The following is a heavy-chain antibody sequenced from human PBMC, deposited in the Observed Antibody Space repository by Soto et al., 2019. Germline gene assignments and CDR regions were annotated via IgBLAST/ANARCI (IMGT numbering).Heavy chain of an antibody. J-gene: IGHJ5*02. CDR3: ARSYYDFWSGYYTDWLDP. CDR2: IYYSGST. D-gene: IGHD3-3*01. CDR1: GGSISSSSYY. Sequence: PSETLSLTCTVSGGSISSSSYYWGWIRQPPGKGLEWIGSIYYSGSTYYNPSLKSRVTISVDTSKNQFSLKLSSVTAADTAVYYCARSYYDFWSGYYTDWLDPWGQGTLVTVSS. V-gene: IGHV4-39*01.